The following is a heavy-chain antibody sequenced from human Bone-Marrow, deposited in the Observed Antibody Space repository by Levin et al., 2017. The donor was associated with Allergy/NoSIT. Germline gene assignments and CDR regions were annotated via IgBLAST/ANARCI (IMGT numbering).Heavy chain of an antibody. J-gene: IGHJ5*02. CDR1: GGSIGSDS. CDR3: TRAPAGDDVWFDP. V-gene: IGHV4-4*07. CDR2: IDTSGST. D-gene: IGHD4-17*01. Sequence: PSETLSLTCTVSGGSIGSDSWSWIRQPAGKGLEWIGRIDTSGSTNYNTSLKSRVTMSIDTSKNQFSLKLSSVTAADTAVYYCTRAPAGDDVWFDPWGQGTLVTVSS.